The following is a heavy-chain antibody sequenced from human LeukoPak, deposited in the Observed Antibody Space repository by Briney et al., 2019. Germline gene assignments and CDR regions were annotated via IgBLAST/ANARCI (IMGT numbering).Heavy chain of an antibody. J-gene: IGHJ4*02. CDR3: ARDHRGSPNYDSSGPLDD. Sequence: PGGPLRLSCAASGFTFSSYSMNWVRQAPGKGLAWVSSISTSSSYIYYADSVKGRFTISRDNAKNSLYLQMNSLRAEDTAVYYCARDHRGSPNYDSSGPLDDWGQGTLVTVSS. CDR1: GFTFSSYS. CDR2: ISTSSSYI. V-gene: IGHV3-21*01. D-gene: IGHD3-22*01.